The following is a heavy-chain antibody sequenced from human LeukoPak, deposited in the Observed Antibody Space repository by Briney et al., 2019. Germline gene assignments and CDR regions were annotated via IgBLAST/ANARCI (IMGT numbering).Heavy chain of an antibody. Sequence: ASVKVSCKASGYTFTGYYMHWVRQAPGQGLEWMGWIDPNSGGTDYAQNFQGWVTMTRDMSISTAYMELSRLRSDDTAVYYCARDLGTHYFDYWGQGTLVTVSS. J-gene: IGHJ4*02. V-gene: IGHV1-2*04. CDR3: ARDLGTHYFDY. D-gene: IGHD3-16*01. CDR1: GYTFTGYY. CDR2: IDPNSGGT.